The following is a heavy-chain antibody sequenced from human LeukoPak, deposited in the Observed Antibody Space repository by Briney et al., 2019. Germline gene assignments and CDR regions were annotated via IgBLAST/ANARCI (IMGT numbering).Heavy chain of an antibody. CDR2: FDPEDGET. CDR3: ATGSGSYYSDYYYYYMDV. J-gene: IGHJ6*03. D-gene: IGHD3-10*01. CDR1: GYTLTELS. Sequence: GASVKVSRKVSGYTLTELSMHWVRQAPGKGRECLGGFDPEDGETIDAQKFQGRVAMTEYTSTDTAYMEMRSLRSEDTAVYYCATGSGSYYSDYYYYYMDVWGKGTTVTASS. V-gene: IGHV1-24*01.